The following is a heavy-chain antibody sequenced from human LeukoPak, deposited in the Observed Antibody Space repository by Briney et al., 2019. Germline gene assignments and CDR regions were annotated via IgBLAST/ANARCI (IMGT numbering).Heavy chain of an antibody. CDR1: GFTFSNYW. Sequence: GGSLRLSCEGSGFTFSNYWMGWVRQAPGKGLEWVAVISYDGSNKYYADSVKGRFTISRANSKNTLHLQMNSLRAEDTAVYYCASRPNDSWRGPFDYWGQGTLVTVSS. V-gene: IGHV3-30*03. CDR2: ISYDGSNK. CDR3: ASRPNDSWRGPFDY. J-gene: IGHJ4*02. D-gene: IGHD3-3*01.